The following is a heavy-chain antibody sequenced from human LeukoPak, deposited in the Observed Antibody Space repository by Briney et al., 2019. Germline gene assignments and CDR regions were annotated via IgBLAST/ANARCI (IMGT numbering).Heavy chain of an antibody. D-gene: IGHD3-10*01. Sequence: GGSLRLSCAASGFTFSSYAMHWVRQAPGKGLEWVAVISYDGSNKYCADSVKGRFTISRDNSKNTLYLQMNSLRAEDTAVYYCARGGSDYWGQGTLVTVSS. CDR1: GFTFSSYA. CDR3: ARGGSDY. V-gene: IGHV3-30-3*01. CDR2: ISYDGSNK. J-gene: IGHJ4*02.